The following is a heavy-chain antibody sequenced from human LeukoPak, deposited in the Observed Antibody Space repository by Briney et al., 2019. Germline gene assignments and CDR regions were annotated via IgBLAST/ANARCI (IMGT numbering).Heavy chain of an antibody. J-gene: IGHJ6*03. V-gene: IGHV1-69*01. CDR2: IIPIFGTA. Sequence: SVKVSCKASGGTFGSYAISWVRQAPGQGLEWMGGIIPIFGTANYAQKLQGRVTITADESTSTAYMELSSLRSEDTAVYYCARDGTNWNHPDYYYMDVWGKGTTVTVSS. CDR3: ARDGTNWNHPDYYYMDV. CDR1: GGTFGSYA. D-gene: IGHD1-14*01.